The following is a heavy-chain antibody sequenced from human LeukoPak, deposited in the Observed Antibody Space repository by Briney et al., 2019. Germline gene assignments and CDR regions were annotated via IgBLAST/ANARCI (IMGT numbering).Heavy chain of an antibody. J-gene: IGHJ4*02. CDR1: GGSISSSSYY. CDR2: IYYGGRT. Sequence: SETLSLTCSVSGGSISSSSYYWGWIRQPPGKGLEWIGTIYYGGRTYYNPSLKSRVAMPVDTSKNQFSLKLSSVTAADTAIYYCATSVTSSSGWYYGYWGQGSLVTVSS. D-gene: IGHD6-19*01. V-gene: IGHV4-39*01. CDR3: ATSVTSSSGWYYGY.